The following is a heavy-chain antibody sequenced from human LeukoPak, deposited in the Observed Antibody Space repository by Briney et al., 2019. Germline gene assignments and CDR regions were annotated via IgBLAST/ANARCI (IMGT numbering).Heavy chain of an antibody. J-gene: IGHJ1*01. Sequence: PGGSLRLSCAASGFTFSYFWMSWVRQAPGKGLEWVANINPDGSEKNYVDSVKGRFTISRDSAKNSLYLQMNSLRAEDTAVYYCARDPHRAAGESGTEYFQHWGQGTLVTVSS. V-gene: IGHV3-7*03. CDR2: INPDGSEK. CDR1: GFTFSYFW. D-gene: IGHD6-13*01. CDR3: ARDPHRAAGESGTEYFQH.